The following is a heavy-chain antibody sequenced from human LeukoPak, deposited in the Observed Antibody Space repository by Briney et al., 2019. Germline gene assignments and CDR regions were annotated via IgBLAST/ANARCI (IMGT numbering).Heavy chain of an antibody. V-gene: IGHV4-59*01. CDR1: HGSINNYY. J-gene: IGHJ5*02. D-gene: IGHD2-2*01. CDR3: ARDMRPNQLLFNWFDP. Sequence: SETLSLICTVSHGSINNYYWSWIRQAPGKGLEWIGNIFHSGSPRYNPSLKSRVTISVDTSKKQFSLNLRSVTAADTAVYFCARDMRPNQLLFNWFDPWGRGTLVIVSS. CDR2: IFHSGSP.